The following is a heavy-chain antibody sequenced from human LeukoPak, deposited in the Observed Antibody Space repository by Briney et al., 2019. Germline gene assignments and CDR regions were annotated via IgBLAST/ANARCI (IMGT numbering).Heavy chain of an antibody. CDR2: INHSGST. CDR1: GGPFSGYY. CDR3: AVRSQWELDY. Sequence: SETLSLTCAVYGGPFSGYYWSWIRQPPGKGLEWIGEINHSGSTNYNPSLKSRVTISVDTSKNQFSLKLSSVTAADTAVYYCAVRSQWELDYWGQGTLVTVSS. V-gene: IGHV4-34*01. J-gene: IGHJ4*02. D-gene: IGHD1-26*01.